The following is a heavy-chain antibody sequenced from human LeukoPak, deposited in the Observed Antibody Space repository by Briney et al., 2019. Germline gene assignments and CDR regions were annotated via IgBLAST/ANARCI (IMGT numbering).Heavy chain of an antibody. V-gene: IGHV3-30-3*01. CDR1: GFTFSSYA. Sequence: GGSLRLSCAASGFTFSSYAMHWVRQAPGKGLEWVAVISYDGSNKYYADSVKGRFTISRDNSKDTLYLQVNSLRADDTAVYYCARGGRSDNSGYYVPYWGQGTLVTVSS. CDR3: ARGGRSDNSGYYVPY. CDR2: ISYDGSNK. J-gene: IGHJ4*02. D-gene: IGHD3-22*01.